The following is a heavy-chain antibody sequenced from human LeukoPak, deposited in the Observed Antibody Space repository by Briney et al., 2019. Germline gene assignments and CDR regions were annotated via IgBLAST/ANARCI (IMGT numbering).Heavy chain of an antibody. CDR3: AKDLETINPTMD. J-gene: IGHJ4*02. Sequence: GGSLRLSCAASGFTFSSYNMNWVRQAPGKGLEWVSSIGGSGKNTFYADAVKVRFTISRDNSKDTLYLQMNSLRAEDTAVYYCAKDLETINPTMDWGQGTLVTVSS. CDR1: GFTFSSYN. CDR2: IGGSGKNT. D-gene: IGHD3-10*01. V-gene: IGHV3-23*01.